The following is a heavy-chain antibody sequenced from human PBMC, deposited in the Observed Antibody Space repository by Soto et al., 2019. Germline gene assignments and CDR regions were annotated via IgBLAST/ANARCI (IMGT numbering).Heavy chain of an antibody. CDR1: GVSFSVDY. V-gene: IGHV4-34*01. CDR2: INHSGGI. CDR3: ARRDYSTTYCFDP. J-gene: IGHJ5*02. Sequence: SETLSLTCAVYGVSFSVDYWSWIRQPPGKGLEWIGEINHSGGINYNPSLKSRVTISVDTSKNQFSLNLSSVTAADTAVYYCARRDYSTTYCFDPWGQGTLVTVSS. D-gene: IGHD2-2*01.